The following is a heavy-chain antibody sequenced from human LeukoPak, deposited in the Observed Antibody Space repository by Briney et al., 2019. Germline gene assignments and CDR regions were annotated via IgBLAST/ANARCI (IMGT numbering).Heavy chain of an antibody. Sequence: GASVKVSCKASGGTFSSYAISWVRQAPGQGLEWMGGIIPIFGTANYAQKLQGRVTMTTDTSTSTAYMELRSLRSDDTAVYYCARGSGERGYCSGGSCYSIDYWGQGTLVTVSS. CDR3: ARGSGERGYCSGGSCYSIDY. D-gene: IGHD2-15*01. CDR1: GGTFSSYA. V-gene: IGHV1-69*05. J-gene: IGHJ4*02. CDR2: IIPIFGTA.